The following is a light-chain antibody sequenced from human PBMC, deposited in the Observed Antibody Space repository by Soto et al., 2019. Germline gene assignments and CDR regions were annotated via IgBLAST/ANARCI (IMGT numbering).Light chain of an antibody. V-gene: IGKV3-11*01. J-gene: IGKJ4*01. CDR1: QSVSSY. CDR3: QQRASWPLT. Sequence: EIVLTQSPATFSASPGERATLSCRASQSVSSYLAWYQQKPGQAPRLLIYDASNRATGIPVRFSGSGSGTDFTLTISSLEPEDFAVYHCQQRASWPLTFGGGTSVEIK. CDR2: DAS.